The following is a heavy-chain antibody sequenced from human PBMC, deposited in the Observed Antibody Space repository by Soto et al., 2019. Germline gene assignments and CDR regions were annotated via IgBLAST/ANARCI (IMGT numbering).Heavy chain of an antibody. Sequence: AAVKVSCKVSGYTSTGYYLHWARQAPGQGLEWMGWINPDNGAANYAQQFQGRVTMTRDTSISTVYLEFSSLRSDDTAVYFCARGEDYRWLFHYLGYWGQGALVTVSS. CDR1: GYTSTGYY. V-gene: IGHV1-2*02. CDR2: INPDNGAA. CDR3: ARGEDYRWLFHYLGY. J-gene: IGHJ4*02. D-gene: IGHD2-8*02.